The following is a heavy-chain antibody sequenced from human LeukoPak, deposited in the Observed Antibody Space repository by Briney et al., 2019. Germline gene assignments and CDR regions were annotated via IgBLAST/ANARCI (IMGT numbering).Heavy chain of an antibody. V-gene: IGHV3-72*01. D-gene: IGHD6-19*01. CDR1: GFTFSDHY. CDR2: ARNKANSYTT. J-gene: IGHJ4*02. Sequence: GGSLRLSCAASGFTFSDHYMDWVRQAPGKRLEWVGRARNKANSYTTEYAASVKGRFTISRDDSKNSLYLQMNSLKTEDTAVYYCARDRGYSSAYYFDYWGQGTLVTVSS. CDR3: ARDRGYSSAYYFDY.